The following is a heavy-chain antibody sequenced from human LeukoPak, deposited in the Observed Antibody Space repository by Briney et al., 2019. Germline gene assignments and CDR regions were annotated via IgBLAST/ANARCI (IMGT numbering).Heavy chain of an antibody. J-gene: IGHJ6*02. Sequence: PGGSLRLSCAASGFIFSSYSMNWVRRAPGKGLEWVSSISSSSSYTYYADSVKGRFTISRDNAENSLYLQMNSLRAEDTAVYYCAREAVTTNYYYGMDVWGQGTTVTVSS. D-gene: IGHD4-17*01. CDR1: GFIFSSYS. V-gene: IGHV3-21*01. CDR3: AREAVTTNYYYGMDV. CDR2: ISSSSSYT.